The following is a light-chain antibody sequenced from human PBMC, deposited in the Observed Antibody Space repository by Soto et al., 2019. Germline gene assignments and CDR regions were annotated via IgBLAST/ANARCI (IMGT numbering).Light chain of an antibody. CDR1: QGISSW. V-gene: IGKV1-5*03. CDR2: KAS. Sequence: DIPMTQSPSALSASVGDRVTITCRGSQGISSWLAWYQQKPGKAPRLLIYKASSLASGVPSRFSGSGSGTECTLTISSLQPEDVATYHCQQHTTFGQGTKVEI. J-gene: IGKJ1*01. CDR3: QQHTT.